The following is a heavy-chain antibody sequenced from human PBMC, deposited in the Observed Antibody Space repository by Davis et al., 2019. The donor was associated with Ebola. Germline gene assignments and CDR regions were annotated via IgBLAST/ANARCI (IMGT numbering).Heavy chain of an antibody. D-gene: IGHD4-23*01. CDR2: IGTAGDT. V-gene: IGHV3-13*01. J-gene: IGHJ4*02. CDR3: ARGTNTVGNYDY. CDR1: GFTFSSYD. Sequence: GGSLRLSCAASGFTFSSYDMHWVRQVTGKGLEWVSGIGTAGDTYYRGSVKGRFTISRENAKNSLYLQINSLRAEDTAVYYCARGTNTVGNYDYWGQGTLVTVSS.